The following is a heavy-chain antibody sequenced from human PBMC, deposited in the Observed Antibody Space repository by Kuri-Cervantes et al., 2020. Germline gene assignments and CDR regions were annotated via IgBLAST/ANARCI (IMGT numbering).Heavy chain of an antibody. Sequence: ESLKISCTVSGGSVSSGTYYWSWIRQPPGKGLEWIGYIYYSESTNYNPSLKSRVTISVDTSKNQFSLKLSSVTAADTAVYYCARGRGVEATFYKYYAMDVWGQGTTVTDSS. CDR1: GGSVSSGTYY. V-gene: IGHV4-61*01. J-gene: IGHJ6*02. D-gene: IGHD2/OR15-2a*01. CDR2: IYYSEST. CDR3: ARGRGVEATFYKYYAMDV.